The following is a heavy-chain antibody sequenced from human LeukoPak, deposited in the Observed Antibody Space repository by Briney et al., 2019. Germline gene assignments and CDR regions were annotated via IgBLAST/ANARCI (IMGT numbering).Heavy chain of an antibody. D-gene: IGHD5-18*01. CDR2: IYSGGST. CDR1: GFTVSSNY. CDR3: ARDGYTANYYYGMDV. Sequence: GGSLRLSCAASGFTVSSNYMSWVRQAPGKGLEWVSVIYSGGSTYYADSVKGRFTISRDNSKNTLYLQMNSLRAEDTAVYYCARDGYTANYYYGMDVWGQGTTVTVSS. V-gene: IGHV3-66*01. J-gene: IGHJ6*02.